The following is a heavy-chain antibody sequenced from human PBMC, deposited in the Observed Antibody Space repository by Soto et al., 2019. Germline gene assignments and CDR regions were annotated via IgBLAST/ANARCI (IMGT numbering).Heavy chain of an antibody. J-gene: IGHJ6*02. CDR3: ARDSSSSSTFQYYYGMDV. CDR1: GFTFSSYG. D-gene: IGHD6-6*01. CDR2: IWYDGSNK. V-gene: IGHV3-33*01. Sequence: GESLKISCAASGFTFSSYGMHWVRQAPGKGLEWVAVIWYDGSNKYYADSVKGRFTISRDNSKNTLYLQMNSLRAEDTAVYYCARDSSSSSTFQYYYGMDVWGQGTTVTVSS.